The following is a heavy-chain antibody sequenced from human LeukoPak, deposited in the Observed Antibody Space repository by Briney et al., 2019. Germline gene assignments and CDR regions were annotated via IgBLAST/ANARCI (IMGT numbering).Heavy chain of an antibody. CDR1: GFSFTSYS. CDR3: ATRYCSIAACRASSYKCMDD. J-gene: IGHJ6*04. V-gene: IGHV3-48*01. Sequence: GGSLRLSCVASGFSFTSYSMNWVRQAPGKGLEWLSYISSRSSPIFYADSVKGRFTVSRDNAKNSLYLQMNSLRAEDTAVYYCATRYCSIAACRASSYKCMDDWGKGTTVIVSS. D-gene: IGHD2-2*01. CDR2: ISSRSSPI.